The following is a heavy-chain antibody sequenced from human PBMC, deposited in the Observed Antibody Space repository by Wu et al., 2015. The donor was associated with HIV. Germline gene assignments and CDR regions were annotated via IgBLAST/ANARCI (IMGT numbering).Heavy chain of an antibody. D-gene: IGHD3-10*01. CDR3: AVMVRGVIIRRYFDY. CDR2: ISTYNGKT. J-gene: IGHJ4*02. Sequence: QVQLVQSGGEVKKPGDSVKVSCKASGYTFTTYAISWVRQAPGQGLEWMGWISTYNGKTDYTQKVQGRVTLTTDTSTSTAYMELRSLTSDDTAMYYCAVMVRGVIIRRYFDYWGQGSWSSSPQ. V-gene: IGHV1-18*01. CDR1: GYTFTTYA.